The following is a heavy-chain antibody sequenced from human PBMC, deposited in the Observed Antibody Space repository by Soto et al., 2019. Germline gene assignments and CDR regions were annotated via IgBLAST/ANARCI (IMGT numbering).Heavy chain of an antibody. Sequence: QAQLVQSGAEVKKPGASVKVSCKASGYIFSSYGISWVRQAPGQGLEWMGWVSAYNGNTNYPQKLQGSVTMTTDTSTSTAYLELRSLRSDDTAMDYCERDHVVRGSDYDDWGQGALVTVSS. CDR1: GYIFSSYG. J-gene: IGHJ4*02. CDR2: VSAYNGNT. V-gene: IGHV1-18*01. CDR3: ERDHVVRGSDYDD. D-gene: IGHD1-26*01.